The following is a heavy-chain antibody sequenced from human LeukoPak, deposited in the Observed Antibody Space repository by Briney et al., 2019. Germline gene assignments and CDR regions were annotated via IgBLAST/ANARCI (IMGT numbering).Heavy chain of an antibody. J-gene: IGHJ4*02. CDR1: GGSISSGGYY. D-gene: IGHD4-11*01. CDR3: ARHSTGDYSNPHFDY. V-gene: IGHV4-61*08. CDR2: IYYSGST. Sequence: SQTLSLTCTVSGGSISSGGYYWSWIRQPPGKGLEWIGYIYYSGSTNYNPSLKSRVIISVDTSKNQFSLKLSSVTAADTAVYYCARHSTGDYSNPHFDYWGQGTLVTVSS.